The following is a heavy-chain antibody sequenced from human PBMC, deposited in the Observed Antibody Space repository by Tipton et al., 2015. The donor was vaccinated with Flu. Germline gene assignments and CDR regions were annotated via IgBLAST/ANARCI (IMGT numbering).Heavy chain of an antibody. Sequence: TLSLTCTVSGGSISSSSYYWGWIRKPPGKGLEWIGRIYYSGSTYYNPSLKSRVTISVDTSKNQFSLKLSSVTAADTAVYYCATLLFLSAFDIWGQGTMVTVSS. CDR1: GGSISSSSYY. D-gene: IGHD2-21*02. J-gene: IGHJ3*02. CDR2: IYYSGST. CDR3: ATLLFLSAFDI. V-gene: IGHV4-39*07.